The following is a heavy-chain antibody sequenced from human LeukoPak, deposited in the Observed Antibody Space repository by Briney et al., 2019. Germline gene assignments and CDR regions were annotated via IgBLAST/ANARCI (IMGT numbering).Heavy chain of an antibody. J-gene: IGHJ4*02. V-gene: IGHV3-48*04. D-gene: IGHD5-12*01. Sequence: GGSLTLFCAPAGFTFSSYWMHWARQAPGKWLEWLSYITRSGSTIYYADSVKSRSTISRHNAKNTLYLEMNSLRAEDMAVYYCASDFQGYSGYDYHYWGQGDLVTVSS. CDR3: ASDFQGYSGYDYHY. CDR2: ITRSGSTI. CDR1: GFTFSSYW.